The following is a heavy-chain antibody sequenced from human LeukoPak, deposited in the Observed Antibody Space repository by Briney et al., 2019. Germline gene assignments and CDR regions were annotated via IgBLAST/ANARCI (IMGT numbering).Heavy chain of an antibody. CDR2: INDSGST. V-gene: IGHV4-59*08. CDR1: GGSISSYY. CDR3: TRRGRNNWGEGNDY. D-gene: IGHD1-1*01. Sequence: SETLSLTCTVSGGSISSYYWSWIRQPPGKGLEWIGYINDSGSTNSNPSLKSRVTMSVDTSKNQFSLKLSSVTAADTAVYYCTRRGRNNWGEGNDYWGQGTLVTVSS. J-gene: IGHJ4*02.